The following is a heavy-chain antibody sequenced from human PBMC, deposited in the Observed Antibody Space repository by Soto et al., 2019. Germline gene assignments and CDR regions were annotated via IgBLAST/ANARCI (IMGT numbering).Heavy chain of an antibody. CDR3: VKDRRWLQYNFDY. CDR2: ISSNGGST. V-gene: IGHV3-64D*06. D-gene: IGHD5-12*01. J-gene: IGHJ4*02. Sequence: VRLLSSARRFTFSGYAIHWVRQAPGKGLEYVSAISSNGGSTYYADSVKGRFTISRDNSKNTLYLQMSSLRAEDTAVYYCVKDRRWLQYNFDYCGQGILVTV. CDR1: RFTFSGYA.